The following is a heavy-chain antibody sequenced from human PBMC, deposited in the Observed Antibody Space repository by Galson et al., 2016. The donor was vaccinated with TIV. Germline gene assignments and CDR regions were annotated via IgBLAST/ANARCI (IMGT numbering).Heavy chain of an antibody. CDR1: GYSISSGFY. CDR3: ARGTGFSYGYYY. CDR2: VYHGGRS. J-gene: IGHJ4*02. V-gene: IGHV4-38-2*01. D-gene: IGHD5-18*01. Sequence: SETLSLPCGVSGYSISSGFYWAWIRQPPGQGLEWMGTVYHGGRSYYAPSLTGRVSISIDTSKNQFSVILTSVTASDTAVYYCARGTGFSYGYYYWGQGALVTVSS.